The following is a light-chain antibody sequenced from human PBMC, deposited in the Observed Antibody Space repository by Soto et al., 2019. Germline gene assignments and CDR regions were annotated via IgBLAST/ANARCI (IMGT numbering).Light chain of an antibody. CDR1: SSNFGAGYP. J-gene: IGLJ3*02. CDR3: QSYDSSLSRRWV. CDR2: G. V-gene: IGLV1-40*01. Sequence: QSALTQPPSVSGAPGQRVTISCTGSSSNFGAGYPVHWYQQLPGTAPKLLVAGNRPSGVPDRFSVSKSGASASLAITGLQAEDEADYYCQSYDSSLSRRWVFGGGTKLTVL.